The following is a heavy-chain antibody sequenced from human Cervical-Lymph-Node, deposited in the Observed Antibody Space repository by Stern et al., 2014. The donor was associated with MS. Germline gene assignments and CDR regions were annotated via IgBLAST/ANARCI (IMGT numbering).Heavy chain of an antibody. J-gene: IGHJ4*02. CDR3: ARSNSKHYFDY. CDR2: INPSGGTT. Sequence: QDQLVQSGAEVKKPGASVKVSCQASGYILTSFYINWVRQATGQGLEWMGIINPSGGTTRYAQKFQGRVTMTRDTSTRTVHMDLSSLRSDDTAVYYCARSNSKHYFDYWGQGTLVTVSS. D-gene: IGHD4-23*01. V-gene: IGHV1-46*01. CDR1: GYILTSFY.